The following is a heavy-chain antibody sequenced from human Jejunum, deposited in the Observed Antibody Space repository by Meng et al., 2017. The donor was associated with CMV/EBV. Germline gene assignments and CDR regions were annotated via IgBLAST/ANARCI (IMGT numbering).Heavy chain of an antibody. J-gene: IGHJ4*02. CDR3: ARDGLSGRYFDY. CDR2: IDTYTGNP. CDR1: GYTFTTTD. V-gene: IGHV7-4-1*02. D-gene: IGHD1-26*01. Sequence: SCKSAGYTFTTTDLIWVRQAPGQGPEWMGWIDTYTGNPTYAQDFTGRFVFSLDTSVNTAYLQISSLKAEDTAVYYCARDGLSGRYFDYWGQGTLVTVSS.